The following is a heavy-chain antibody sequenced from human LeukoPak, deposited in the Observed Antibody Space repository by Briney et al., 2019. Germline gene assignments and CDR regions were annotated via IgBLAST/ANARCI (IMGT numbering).Heavy chain of an antibody. D-gene: IGHD4-23*01. V-gene: IGHV3-74*01. Sequence: GGSVRLFCAASGLTYSSHWVQGLRGVPGKGLVWVSYINSDGRSTNYADSVKGRFTLPRDNHNNTVYMQMKSLRAEDTAMYYCTREIGYDGISWGSDYWGQGTLVSVSS. CDR1: GLTYSSHW. CDR2: INSDGRST. CDR3: TREIGYDGISWGSDY. J-gene: IGHJ4*02.